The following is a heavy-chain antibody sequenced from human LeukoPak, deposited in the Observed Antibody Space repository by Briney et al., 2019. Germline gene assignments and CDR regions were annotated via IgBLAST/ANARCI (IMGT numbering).Heavy chain of an antibody. CDR1: GFTFSDYY. V-gene: IGHV3-11*01. J-gene: IGHJ4*02. D-gene: IGHD3-22*01. Sequence: GGSLRLSCAASGFTFSDYYMNWIRQAPGKGLEWVSYITNSGNTIYYADSVKGRFTISRDNAQNSLYLQMNSLRAEDTALYYCVRDRAYYDSRNYYHYFDYWGQGILVTVSS. CDR3: VRDRAYYDSRNYYHYFDY. CDR2: ITNSGNTI.